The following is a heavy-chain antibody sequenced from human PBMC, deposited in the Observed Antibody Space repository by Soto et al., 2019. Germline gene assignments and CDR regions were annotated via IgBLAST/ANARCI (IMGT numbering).Heavy chain of an antibody. CDR1: GFTFGDYA. CDR3: TRESVLNYDILTGYHSEPLDY. D-gene: IGHD3-9*01. CDR2: IRSKAYGGTT. V-gene: IGHV3-49*03. Sequence: GGSVRLSCTASGFTFGDYAMSWFRQAPGKGLEWVGFIRSKAYGGTTEYAASVKGRFTISRDDSKSIAYLQMNSLKTEDTAVYYCTRESVLNYDILTGYHSEPLDYWAQGTLVTVSS. J-gene: IGHJ4*02.